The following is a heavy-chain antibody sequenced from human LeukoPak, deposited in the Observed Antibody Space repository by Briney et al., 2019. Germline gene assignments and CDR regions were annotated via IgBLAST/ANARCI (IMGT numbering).Heavy chain of an antibody. V-gene: IGHV3-48*01. CDR1: GFTLSSYS. CDR3: ARDVEQWLVRVYYFDY. CDR2: ISSGSTTM. D-gene: IGHD6-19*01. Sequence: PGGSLRLSCATSGFTLSSYSMNWVRQAPGKGLEWISYISSGSTTMYYADSVKGRFTISRDNAKNSVYLQMNSLRAEDTAVYYCARDVEQWLVRVYYFDYWGQGTLVTVSS. J-gene: IGHJ4*02.